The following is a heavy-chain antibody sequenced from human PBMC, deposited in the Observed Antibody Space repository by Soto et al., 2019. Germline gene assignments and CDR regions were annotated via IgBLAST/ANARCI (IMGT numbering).Heavy chain of an antibody. V-gene: IGHV4-31*03. Sequence: QVQLQQSGPGLVKPSQTLSLTCTVSGGSITNGNYYWSWIRQHPGKGLEWIGSVYYSGSTYYNPSLTRRVDMSVDTYKNQFSLKLRAVTAAAAAVYYCARANLVPSSYGDYSYHGVDVWGQGTTVTV. CDR1: GGSITNGNYY. D-gene: IGHD1-26*01. CDR3: ARANLVPSSYGDYSYHGVDV. J-gene: IGHJ6*02. CDR2: VYYSGST.